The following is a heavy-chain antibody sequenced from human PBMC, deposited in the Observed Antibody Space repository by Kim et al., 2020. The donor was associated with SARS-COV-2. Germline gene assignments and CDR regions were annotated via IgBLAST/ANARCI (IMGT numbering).Heavy chain of an antibody. CDR3: ARVFPRLYSSSWIDWFDP. CDR1: GGSISSYY. J-gene: IGHJ5*02. V-gene: IGHV4-59*01. Sequence: SETLSLTCTVSGGSISSYYWSWIRQPPGKGLEWIGYIYYSGSTNYNPSLKSRVTISVDTSKNQFSLKLSSVTAADTAVYYCARVFPRLYSSSWIDWFDPWGQGTLVTVSS. D-gene: IGHD6-13*01. CDR2: IYYSGST.